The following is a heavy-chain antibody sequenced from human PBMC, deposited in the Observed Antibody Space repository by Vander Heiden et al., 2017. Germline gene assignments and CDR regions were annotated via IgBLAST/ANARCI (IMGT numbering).Heavy chain of an antibody. Sequence: EVQLMESGGGFVQPGGSLRLSCAASGFTFSRYAMSWVRQAPGKGLEWVSGIGGSGGSTYSADSVKGRFTISRDNSKNTLYLQMNSLRAEDTALYYCAKDTSYSSTWGYFDYWGQGTLVTVSS. CDR3: AKDTSYSSTWGYFDY. V-gene: IGHV3-23*01. CDR2: IGGSGGST. CDR1: GFTFSRYA. J-gene: IGHJ4*02. D-gene: IGHD6-13*01.